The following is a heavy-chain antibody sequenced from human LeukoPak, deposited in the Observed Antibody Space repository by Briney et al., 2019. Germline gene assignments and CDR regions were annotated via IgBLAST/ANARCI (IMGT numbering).Heavy chain of an antibody. V-gene: IGHV4-34*01. J-gene: IGHJ5*02. Sequence: SETLSLTCAVYGGSFSGYYWSWIRQPPGKGLEWIGEINHSGSTNYNPSLKSRVTISVDTSKNQFSLKLSSVTAADTAVYYCARVGSSGSYYGFDPWGQGTLVTVSS. D-gene: IGHD1-26*01. CDR3: ARVGSSGSYYGFDP. CDR1: GGSFSGYY. CDR2: INHSGST.